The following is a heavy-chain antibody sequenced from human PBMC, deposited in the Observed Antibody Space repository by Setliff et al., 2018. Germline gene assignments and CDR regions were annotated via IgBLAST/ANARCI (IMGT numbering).Heavy chain of an antibody. V-gene: IGHV4-38-2*01. Sequence: SETLSLTCAVSGYSIGSGYNWGWIRQPPGKGLEWIASIYYRGSTSYNSSLKSRVSISVDTSKNQFSLNLNSVTAADTAVYYCATLTGDRGVDYWGQGTLVTVSS. D-gene: IGHD7-27*01. J-gene: IGHJ4*02. CDR3: ATLTGDRGVDY. CDR2: IYYRGST. CDR1: GYSIGSGYN.